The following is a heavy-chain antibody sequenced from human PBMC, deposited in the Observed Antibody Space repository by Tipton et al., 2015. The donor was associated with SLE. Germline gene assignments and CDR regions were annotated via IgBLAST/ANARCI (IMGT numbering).Heavy chain of an antibody. J-gene: IGHJ4*02. D-gene: IGHD3-10*01. Sequence: TLSLTCTVSGGSISSSSYYWSWIRQPPGKGLEWIGYIYYSGSTNYNPSLKSRVTISVDTSKNQFSLKLSSVTAADTAVYYCARVLHGSGSEYYFDYWGQGTLVTVSS. CDR1: GGSISSSSYY. V-gene: IGHV4-61*01. CDR2: IYYSGST. CDR3: ARVLHGSGSEYYFDY.